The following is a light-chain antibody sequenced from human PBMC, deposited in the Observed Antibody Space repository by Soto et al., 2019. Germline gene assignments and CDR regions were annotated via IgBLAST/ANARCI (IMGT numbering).Light chain of an antibody. CDR3: QQFGSSPLT. V-gene: IGKV3-20*01. CDR1: QSVTSSH. J-gene: IGKJ4*01. CDR2: DAS. Sequence: EIVLTQSPGTLSLSPGERATLSCRASQSVTSSHLAWYQQKAGQAPRLLIYDASSRANGIPDRISGSGSGTDFTLTISRLDPEDFAVYYCQQFGSSPLTFGGGTKVEIK.